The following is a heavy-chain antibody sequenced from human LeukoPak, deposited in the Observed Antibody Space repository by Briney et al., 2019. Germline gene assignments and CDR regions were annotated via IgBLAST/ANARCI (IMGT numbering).Heavy chain of an antibody. CDR3: AKDKEMTTVTTSDY. CDR1: GGSFSGYY. J-gene: IGHJ4*02. CDR2: ISGSGGST. V-gene: IGHV3-23*01. Sequence: PSETLSLTCAVYGGSFSGYYWSWIRQPPGKGLEWVSAISGSGGSTYYADSVKGRFTISRDNSKNTLYLQMNSLRAEDTAVYYCAKDKEMTTVTTSDYWGQGTLVTVSS. D-gene: IGHD4-17*01.